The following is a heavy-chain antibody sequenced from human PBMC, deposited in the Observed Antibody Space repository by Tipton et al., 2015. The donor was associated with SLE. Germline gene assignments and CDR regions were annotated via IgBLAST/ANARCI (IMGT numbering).Heavy chain of an antibody. CDR1: GGSISSYY. V-gene: IGHV4-59*08. Sequence: TLSLTCTVSGGSISSYYWTWIRQPPGKGLEWIGDVHKSGTTNYNPSLKSRVTISVDTSKNQFYLNLNSVTAADTAVYYCARHTESGSYSALDYWGQGILVTVSS. CDR2: VHKSGTT. CDR3: ARHTESGSYSALDY. J-gene: IGHJ4*02. D-gene: IGHD1-26*01.